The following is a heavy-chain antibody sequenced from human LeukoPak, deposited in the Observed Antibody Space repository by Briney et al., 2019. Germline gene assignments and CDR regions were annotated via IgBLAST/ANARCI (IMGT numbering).Heavy chain of an antibody. D-gene: IGHD3-9*01. CDR2: ISGSGNST. V-gene: IGHV3-23*01. J-gene: IGHJ4*02. CDR1: GFTFTNYA. CDR3: AKLPYDIFVSYYFDY. Sequence: GGPLRLSCVVSGFTFTNYAMTWVRQAPGKGLEWVSAISGSGNSTFYADSIKGRFTISRDNSKNTLYLQMNSLRAEDTAVYYCAKLPYDIFVSYYFDYWGQGTLVTVSA.